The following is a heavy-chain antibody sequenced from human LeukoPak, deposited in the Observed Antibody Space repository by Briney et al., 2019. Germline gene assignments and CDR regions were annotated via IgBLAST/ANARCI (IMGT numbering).Heavy chain of an antibody. Sequence: ASVKVSRKASGYTFTSYGISWVRQAPGQGLEWVGWISAYNGNTNYAQKLQGRVTMTTDTSTSTAYMELRSLRSDDTAVYYCARIHCSSTSCYRALNWFDPWGQGTLVTVSS. D-gene: IGHD2-2*01. CDR2: ISAYNGNT. CDR1: GYTFTSYG. CDR3: ARIHCSSTSCYRALNWFDP. V-gene: IGHV1-18*01. J-gene: IGHJ5*02.